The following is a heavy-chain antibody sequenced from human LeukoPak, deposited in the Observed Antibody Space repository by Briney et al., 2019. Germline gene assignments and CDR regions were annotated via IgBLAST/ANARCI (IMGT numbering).Heavy chain of an antibody. CDR2: IKSRTAGGTT. CDR1: GFTFSSAW. D-gene: IGHD1-14*01. Sequence: PGGSVRLSCEASGFTFSSAWMSWVRQAPGKGLEWVGRIKSRTAGGTTDYAAPVKGRFIISRDDSKNTLFLQMNSLKTEDTAVYFCTTDRGITDLPLFGYWGQGTLVTVSS. J-gene: IGHJ4*02. CDR3: TTDRGITDLPLFGY. V-gene: IGHV3-15*01.